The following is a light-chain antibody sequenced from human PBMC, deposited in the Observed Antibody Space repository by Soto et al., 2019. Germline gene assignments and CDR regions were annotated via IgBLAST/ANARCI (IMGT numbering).Light chain of an antibody. CDR1: SSDIGDSNY. J-gene: IGLJ1*01. Sequence: ALTQPASVSGSPGQSITISCTGTSSDIGDSNYVSWYQQLPGKAPKLVIYDVSNRPSGVSNRFSGSKSANTASLTISGLQAEDEADYYCSSFRSSSTSYVFGTGTKVTVL. CDR3: SSFRSSSTSYV. V-gene: IGLV2-14*03. CDR2: DVS.